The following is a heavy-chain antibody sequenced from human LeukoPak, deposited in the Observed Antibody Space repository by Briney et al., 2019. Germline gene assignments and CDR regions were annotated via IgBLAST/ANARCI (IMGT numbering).Heavy chain of an antibody. D-gene: IGHD6-6*01. V-gene: IGHV4-30-4*08. CDR3: AREDQYSSSSGDY. Sequence: SQTLSLTCTVSGGSISSGDYYWSWIRQPPGKGPEWFGYIYYSGSTYYNPSLKSRVTISVDTSKNQFSLKLSSVTAADTAVYYCAREDQYSSSSGDYWGQGTLVTVSS. CDR2: IYYSGST. CDR1: GGSISSGDYY. J-gene: IGHJ4*02.